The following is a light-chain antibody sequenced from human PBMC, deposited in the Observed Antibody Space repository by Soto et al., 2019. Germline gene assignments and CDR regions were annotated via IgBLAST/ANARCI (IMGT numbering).Light chain of an antibody. CDR3: QQYGVSPQS. CDR1: QSISGSY. CDR2: GAT. V-gene: IGKV3-20*01. J-gene: IGKJ3*01. Sequence: EIVLTQSPGTLSLSPGDRVTLSCRASQSISGSYLAWYQQKRGQAPRLLVYGATTRATGIPDRFSGSGSGSDFTLIISRLEPEDFAVYFCQQYGVSPQSSGPGTKVDI.